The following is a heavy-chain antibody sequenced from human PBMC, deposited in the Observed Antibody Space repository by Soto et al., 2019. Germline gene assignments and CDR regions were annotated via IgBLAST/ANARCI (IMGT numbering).Heavy chain of an antibody. J-gene: IGHJ6*02. CDR2: IIPIFGTA. CDR1: GGTFGSYA. CDR3: ARHSGRVGYYYGMDV. V-gene: IGHV1-69*13. D-gene: IGHD2-15*01. Sequence: SVKVSCKASGGTFGSYAISWVRQAPGQGLEWMGGIIPIFGTANYAQKFQGRVTITADESTSTAYMELSSLRSEDTAVYYCARHSGRVGYYYGMDVWGQGTTVTVSS.